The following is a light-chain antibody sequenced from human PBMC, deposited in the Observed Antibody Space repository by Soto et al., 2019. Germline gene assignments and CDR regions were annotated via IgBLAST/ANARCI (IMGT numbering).Light chain of an antibody. CDR3: MQGTHWPIT. J-gene: IGKJ5*01. CDR2: KVS. V-gene: IGKV2-30*02. CDR1: QSLVHSDGIAY. Sequence: DVVMTQSPLSLPVTLGQPASISFRSNQSLVHSDGIAYFSWFQQRPGRSPRRLIYKVSNRDSGVPARFSGSGSGTDFALKISRAEAEDVGVYYCMQGTHWPITFGQGTRLEIK.